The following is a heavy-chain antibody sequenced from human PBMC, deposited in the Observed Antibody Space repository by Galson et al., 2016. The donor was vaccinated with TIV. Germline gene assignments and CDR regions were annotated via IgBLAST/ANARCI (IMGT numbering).Heavy chain of an antibody. CDR1: GFSFSNDW. J-gene: IGHJ4*02. CDR3: ARYLRSSNFDY. Sequence: SLRLSCAASGFSFSNDWMSWVRQAPGKGLEWVANIKQDGGEKYYVDSVKGRFTISRDNAKNSLYLQMNSLRAEDTAVYYCARYLRSSNFDYWGQGTLVTVSS. CDR2: IKQDGGEK. V-gene: IGHV3-7*01.